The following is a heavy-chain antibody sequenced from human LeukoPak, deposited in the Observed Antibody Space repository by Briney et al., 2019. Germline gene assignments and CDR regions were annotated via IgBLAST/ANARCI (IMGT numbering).Heavy chain of an antibody. CDR2: IYHSGST. V-gene: IGHV4-30-2*01. D-gene: IGHD4-17*01. CDR3: ARGQDGDGPFEFDY. J-gene: IGHJ4*02. Sequence: SETLSLTCAVSGGSISSGGYSWSWVRQPPGKGLEWLGYIYHSGSTYYNPSLKSRVTLSVDRSKNQFSLKLSSVTAADTAVYYCARGQDGDGPFEFDYWGQGTLVTVSS. CDR1: GGSISSGGYS.